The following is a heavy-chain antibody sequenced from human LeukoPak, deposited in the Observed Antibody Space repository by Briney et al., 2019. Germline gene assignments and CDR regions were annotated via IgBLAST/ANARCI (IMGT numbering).Heavy chain of an antibody. V-gene: IGHV3-7*01. CDR2: IKHNGGEK. CDR1: GFTFTDYF. D-gene: IGHD3-22*01. CDR3: ARENYYDGSGSPSASAPVDH. J-gene: IGHJ4*02. Sequence: PGGSLRLSCVASGFTFTDYFMSWVRQAPGKGLEWVASIKHNGGEKYYVDSVKGRFTISRDNAKNSLYLEMSSLRVEDTAVYYCARENYYDGSGSPSASAPVDHWGQGTLVTVSS.